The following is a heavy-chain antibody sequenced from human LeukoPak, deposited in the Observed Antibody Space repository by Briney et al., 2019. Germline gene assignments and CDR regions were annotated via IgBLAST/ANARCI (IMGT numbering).Heavy chain of an antibody. D-gene: IGHD1-14*01. CDR1: GGSISSSSYY. Sequence: SESLSLTCTVSGGSISSSSYYWGWIRQPPGKGLEWIGTLYYGGSTYYNPSFKSRVTISVDTSKNQFSLKLNSVTAADTAVYYCARHAGRYFYYGLDVWGQGTTVTVSS. CDR3: ARHAGRYFYYGLDV. CDR2: LYYGGST. J-gene: IGHJ6*02. V-gene: IGHV4-39*01.